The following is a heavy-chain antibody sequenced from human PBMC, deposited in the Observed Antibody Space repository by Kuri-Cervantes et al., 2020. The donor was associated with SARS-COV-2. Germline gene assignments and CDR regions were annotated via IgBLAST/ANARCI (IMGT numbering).Heavy chain of an antibody. CDR1: GGSVSSSY. CDR2: ISSSGGT. V-gene: IGHV4-59*08. CDR3: ARQLWTHFDY. J-gene: IGHJ4*02. D-gene: IGHD5-18*01. Sequence: SETLSLTCTVSGGSVSSSYWSWIRQPPGKGLEWIGYISSSGGTNSNPSLKSRVTISLDTSKNQFSLKLSSVTAADTAVYYCARQLWTHFDYWGQGTLVTVSS.